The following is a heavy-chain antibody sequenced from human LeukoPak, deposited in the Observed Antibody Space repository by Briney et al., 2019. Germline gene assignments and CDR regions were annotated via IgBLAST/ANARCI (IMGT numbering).Heavy chain of an antibody. CDR1: GFTFSSYA. Sequence: GGSLRLSCAASGFTFSSYAMSWVCQAPGKGLEWVSAISGSGGSTYYADSVKGRFTISRDNSKNTLYLQMNSLRAEDTAVYYCAKAFPTDYDILTGYLNWGQGTLVTVSS. V-gene: IGHV3-23*01. CDR3: AKAFPTDYDILTGYLN. CDR2: ISGSGGST. J-gene: IGHJ4*02. D-gene: IGHD3-9*01.